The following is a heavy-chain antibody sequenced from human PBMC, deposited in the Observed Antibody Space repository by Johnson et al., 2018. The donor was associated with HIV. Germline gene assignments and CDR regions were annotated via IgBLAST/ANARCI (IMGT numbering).Heavy chain of an antibody. CDR2: ISYDGSSN. CDR1: GFTFNSYA. D-gene: IGHD3/OR15-3a*01. J-gene: IGHJ3*01. CDR3: VRGVEGVPGLDDVFGV. V-gene: IGHV3-30*03. Sequence: QVQLVESGGGVVQPGRSLRLSCAASGFTFNSYAMHWVRQAPGKGLEWVAVISYDGSSNFHIDSVKGRFTISRDNSENTLYLQMNSLSPEDTAIYYCVRGVEGVPGLDDVFGVWGQRTKVTVSS.